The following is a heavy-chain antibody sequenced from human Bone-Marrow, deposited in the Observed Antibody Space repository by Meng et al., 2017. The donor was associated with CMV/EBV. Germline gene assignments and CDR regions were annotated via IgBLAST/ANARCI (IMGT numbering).Heavy chain of an antibody. V-gene: IGHV3-48*04. CDR1: GFTFSSYS. CDR2: ISSSSSTK. CDR3: ARDFPGAAASDY. Sequence: GESLKISCAASGFTFSSYSMNWVRQAPGKGLEWVSYISSSSSTKYYADSVKGRFTISRDNAKNSLYLQMNSLRAEDTAVYYCARDFPGAAASDYWGQGTLVTVSS. D-gene: IGHD6-13*01. J-gene: IGHJ4*02.